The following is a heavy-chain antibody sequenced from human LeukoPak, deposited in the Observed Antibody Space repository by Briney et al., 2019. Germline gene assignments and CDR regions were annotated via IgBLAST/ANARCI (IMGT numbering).Heavy chain of an antibody. Sequence: SQTLSLTCTVSGGSIRGSYWSWIRQPPGKGLEWIGYIYYSGSTDYNPSLKSRVTISVDTSKNQFSLKLNSMTAADTAVYYCARTTTKYNTYDYWGQGTLVTVSS. CDR1: GGSIRGSY. V-gene: IGHV4-59*01. J-gene: IGHJ4*02. D-gene: IGHD4-17*01. CDR2: IYYSGST. CDR3: ARTTTKYNTYDY.